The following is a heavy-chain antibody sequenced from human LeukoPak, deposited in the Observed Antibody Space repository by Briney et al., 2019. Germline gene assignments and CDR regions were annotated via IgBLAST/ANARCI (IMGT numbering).Heavy chain of an antibody. CDR3: ARREGSGYYWSDY. CDR1: GGSLSGHC. J-gene: IGHJ4*02. Sequence: SETLSLTCAVYGGSLSGHCWSWIRQPPGEGLEWIGEINHSGSTNYNPSLKSRVTISVDTSKNQLSLELSSVTAADTAVFYCARREGSGYYWSDYWGQGTLVTVSS. V-gene: IGHV4-34*01. CDR2: INHSGST. D-gene: IGHD3-22*01.